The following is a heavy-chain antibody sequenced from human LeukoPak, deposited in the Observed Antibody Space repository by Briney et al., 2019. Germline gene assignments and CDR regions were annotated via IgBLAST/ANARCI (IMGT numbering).Heavy chain of an antibody. CDR1: GFTLSDYY. V-gene: IGHV3-11*01. CDR3: ARCGGSSALNWFDP. D-gene: IGHD2-15*01. J-gene: IGHJ5*02. CDR2: ISSSGSTI. Sequence: GGSLRLSCAASGFTLSDYYMSWIRQAPGKGLEWVSYISSSGSTIYYADSVKGRFTISRDNAKNSLYLQMNSLRAEDTAVYYCARCGGSSALNWFDPWGQGTLVTVSS.